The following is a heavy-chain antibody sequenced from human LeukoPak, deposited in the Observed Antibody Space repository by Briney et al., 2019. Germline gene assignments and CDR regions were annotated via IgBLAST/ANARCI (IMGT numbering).Heavy chain of an antibody. V-gene: IGHV1-2*06. D-gene: IGHD3-22*01. CDR3: ATLYYYDSSGFDDAFDI. J-gene: IGHJ3*02. Sequence: ASVKVSFKACGYTFTGYYMHWVGRAPGQGREWMGRINPNSGATKYAQKFQARVTMTMDTSISTAYMELSRLRSDDTAVYYCATLYYYDSSGFDDAFDIWGQGTMVTVSS. CDR2: INPNSGAT. CDR1: GYTFTGYY.